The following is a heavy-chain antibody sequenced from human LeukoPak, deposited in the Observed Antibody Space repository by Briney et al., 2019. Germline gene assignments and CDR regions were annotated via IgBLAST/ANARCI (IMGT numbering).Heavy chain of an antibody. D-gene: IGHD1-14*01. V-gene: IGHV3-15*01. CDR3: TTPSLRYNRRGRDY. CDR2: IKRKADGGTT. CDR1: GFTFINAW. J-gene: IGHJ4*02. Sequence: PGGSLRLSCAVSGFTFINAWMTWVRQAPGKGLEWVGRIKRKADGGTTDYAAPVKGRFTISRDDSKDMVYLQMNSLKTEDIAVYYCTTPSLRYNRRGRDYWGQGTLVTVSS.